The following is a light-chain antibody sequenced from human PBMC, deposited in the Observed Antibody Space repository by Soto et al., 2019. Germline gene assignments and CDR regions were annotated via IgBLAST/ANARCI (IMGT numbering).Light chain of an antibody. CDR1: SSDVGAYNY. CDR2: EVS. V-gene: IGLV2-14*01. Sequence: QSALTQPASVSGSPGQSITISCTGTSSDVGAYNYVSWYQQYPGTAPKVMIYEVSSRPSGVSHRFSGSKSGNTASLTISGLQAEDEADYYCCSYAGSYTDVFGTGTKLTVL. J-gene: IGLJ1*01. CDR3: CSYAGSYTDV.